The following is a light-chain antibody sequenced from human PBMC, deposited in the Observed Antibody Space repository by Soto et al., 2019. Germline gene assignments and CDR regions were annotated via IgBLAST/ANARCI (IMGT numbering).Light chain of an antibody. CDR2: GAS. J-gene: IGKJ4*01. CDR1: QSVSSN. CDR3: QQYNNWPLT. Sequence: EIVMTQSPSTLSVSPWERSTLSFVASQSVSSNLAWYQQKPGQAPRLLIYGASTRATGIPARFSGSGSGTEFTLTISSLQSEDFAVYYCQQYNNWPLTFGGGTKVDIK. V-gene: IGKV3-15*01.